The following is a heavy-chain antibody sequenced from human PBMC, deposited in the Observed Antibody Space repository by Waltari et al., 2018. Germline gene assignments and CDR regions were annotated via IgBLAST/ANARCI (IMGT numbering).Heavy chain of an antibody. CDR3: ARQIDMGGMDV. V-gene: IGHV4-34*01. Sequence: QVKLQQWGAGLLKPSETLSLTCAVHGGSFSGYYWSWIRQPPGKGLEGIGSICHIGSTYYNPSLKSRVTIAVDTSKNQFSLKLSSVTAADTAVYYCARQIDMGGMDVWGQGTTVTVSS. CDR2: ICHIGST. J-gene: IGHJ6*02. D-gene: IGHD3-16*01. CDR1: GGSFSGYY.